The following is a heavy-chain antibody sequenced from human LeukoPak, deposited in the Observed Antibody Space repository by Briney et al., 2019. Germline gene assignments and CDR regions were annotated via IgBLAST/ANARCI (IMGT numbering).Heavy chain of an antibody. CDR2: VSAYADDT. Sequence: ASVKVSCKASGYTFTNYGMSWVRQAPGQGLEWMGWVSAYADDTNYVQKFRGRITMTTDTSTGTAYVELRSLRSDDTAVYYCARDCIGCLGFDYWGQGTLVTVSS. CDR1: GYTFTNYG. J-gene: IGHJ4*02. V-gene: IGHV1-18*01. D-gene: IGHD5/OR15-5a*01. CDR3: ARDCIGCLGFDY.